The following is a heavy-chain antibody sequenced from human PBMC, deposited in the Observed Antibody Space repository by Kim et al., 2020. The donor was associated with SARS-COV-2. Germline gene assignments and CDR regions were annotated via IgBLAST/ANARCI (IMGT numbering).Heavy chain of an antibody. CDR2: IYYSGST. V-gene: IGHV4-31*03. D-gene: IGHD3-9*01. J-gene: IGHJ6*02. CDR1: GGSISSGGYY. Sequence: SETLSLTCTVSGGSISSGGYYWSWIRQHPGKGLEWIGYIYYSGSTYYNPSLKSRVTISVDTSKNQFSLKLSSVTAADTAVYYCARETGGKADILTGYYRDYYYYYGMDVWGQGTTVTVSS. CDR3: ARETGGKADILTGYYRDYYYYYGMDV.